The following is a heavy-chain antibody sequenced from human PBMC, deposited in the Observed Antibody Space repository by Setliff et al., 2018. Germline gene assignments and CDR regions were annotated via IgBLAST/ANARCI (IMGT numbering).Heavy chain of an antibody. J-gene: IGHJ4*02. D-gene: IGHD3-9*01. V-gene: IGHV4-39*07. CDR3: ARTLYDYDILTGPGYYFDY. CDR1: GGSISSSSYY. CDR2: IYYSGST. Sequence: SETLSLTCTVSGGSISSSSYYWGWIRQPPGKGLEWIGSIYYSGSTYYNPSLKSRVTISVDTSKNQFSLKLSSVTAAYTAVYYCARTLYDYDILTGPGYYFDYWGQGTLVTVSS.